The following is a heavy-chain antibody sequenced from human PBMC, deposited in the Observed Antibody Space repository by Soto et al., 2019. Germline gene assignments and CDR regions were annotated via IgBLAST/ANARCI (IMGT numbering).Heavy chain of an antibody. CDR1: GGSISSSNW. CDR2: IYHSGST. Sequence: PSETLSLTCAVSGGSISSSNWWSWVRQPPGKGLEWIGEIYHSGSTNYNPSLKSRVTISVDKSKNQFSLKLSSVTAADTAVYYCARERPDYGDHYFDYWGQGTLVTVSS. V-gene: IGHV4-4*02. D-gene: IGHD4-17*01. CDR3: ARERPDYGDHYFDY. J-gene: IGHJ4*02.